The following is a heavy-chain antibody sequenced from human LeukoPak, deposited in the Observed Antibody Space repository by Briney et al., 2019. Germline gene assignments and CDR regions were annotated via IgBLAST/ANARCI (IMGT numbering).Heavy chain of an antibody. CDR3: ARGIVVVPAASQHYYYYYMDV. CDR2: IYYSGST. V-gene: IGHV4-59*08. CDR1: GGSISSYY. D-gene: IGHD2-2*01. J-gene: IGHJ6*03. Sequence: SETLSLTCTVSGGSISSYYWSWIRQPPGKGLEWIGYIYYSGSTNYNPSLESRVTISVDTSKNQFSLKLSSVTAADTAVYYCARGIVVVPAASQHYYYYYMDVWGKGTTVTVSS.